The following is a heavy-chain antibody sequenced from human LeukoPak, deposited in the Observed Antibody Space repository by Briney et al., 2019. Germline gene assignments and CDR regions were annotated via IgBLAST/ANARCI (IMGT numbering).Heavy chain of an antibody. Sequence: GGSLRLSCAASGFTFSRYWMTWVRQAPGRGLEWVANIQQDGSEKNYVDSVKGRFTISRDNAKNSLYLQMTSLRAEDTAVYYCARDWYSIASAWSAIDYWGQGTLVTVSS. CDR1: GFTFSRYW. D-gene: IGHD6-19*01. CDR2: IQQDGSEK. J-gene: IGHJ4*02. V-gene: IGHV3-7*01. CDR3: ARDWYSIASAWSAIDY.